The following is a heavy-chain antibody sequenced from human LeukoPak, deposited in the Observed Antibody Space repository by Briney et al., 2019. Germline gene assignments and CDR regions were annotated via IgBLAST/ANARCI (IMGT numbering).Heavy chain of an antibody. V-gene: IGHV3-74*03. CDR3: GLSMVRALSPDY. D-gene: IGHD3-10*01. CDR1: GFTFRNYW. Sequence: PGGSLRVSCAGSGFTFRNYWMHWVRQAPRKGLVWVSGINSDGSSTKYADSVKGRVTISRDNAKNMLYLQMDSLRDEDTAVYYCGLSMVRALSPDYWGQGTLVTVSS. CDR2: INSDGSST. J-gene: IGHJ4*02.